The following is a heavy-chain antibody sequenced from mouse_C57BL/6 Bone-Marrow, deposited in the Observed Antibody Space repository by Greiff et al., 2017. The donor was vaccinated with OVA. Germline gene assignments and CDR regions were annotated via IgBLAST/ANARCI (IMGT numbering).Heavy chain of an antibody. J-gene: IGHJ1*03. CDR1: GFTFSDYG. D-gene: IGHD4-1*02. Sequence: EVKLVESGGGLVQPGGSLKLSCAASGFTFSDYGMAWVRQAPRKGPEGVAFISNLAYSIYYADTVTGRFTISRENAKNTLYLEMSSLRSEDTAMYYCARRPTGRYFDVWGTGTTVTVSS. V-gene: IGHV5-15*01. CDR3: ARRPTGRYFDV. CDR2: ISNLAYSI.